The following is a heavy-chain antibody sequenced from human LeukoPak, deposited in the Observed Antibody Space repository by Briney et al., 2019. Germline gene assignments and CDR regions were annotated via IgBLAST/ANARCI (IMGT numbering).Heavy chain of an antibody. CDR1: GYTFTGYY. CDR2: INPNSGGT. D-gene: IGHD3-9*01. V-gene: IGHV1-2*02. J-gene: IGHJ3*02. Sequence: ASVKVSCKASGYTFTGYYMHWVRQAPGQGLEWMGWINPNSGGTDYAQKFQGRVTMTRDTSISTAYMELSRLRSDDTAVYYCARDRGLRYFDWLHAFDIWGQGTMVTVSS. CDR3: ARDRGLRYFDWLHAFDI.